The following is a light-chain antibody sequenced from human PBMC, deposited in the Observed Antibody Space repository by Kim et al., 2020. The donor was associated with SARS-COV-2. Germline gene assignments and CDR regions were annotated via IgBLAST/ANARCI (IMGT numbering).Light chain of an antibody. V-gene: IGLV4-69*01. CDR1: IGHSSYA. Sequence: ASVKLTCTLSIGHSSYAIAWHQQQPEKGPRYLMKVNSDGSHSKGDGIPDRFSGSSSGAERYVTISSLQSEDEAEYYCQTWDTGIRVFGGGTQLTVL. J-gene: IGLJ2*01. CDR3: QTWDTGIRV. CDR2: VNSDGSH.